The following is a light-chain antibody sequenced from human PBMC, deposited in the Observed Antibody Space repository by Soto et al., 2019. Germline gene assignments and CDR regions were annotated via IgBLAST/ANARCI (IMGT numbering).Light chain of an antibody. CDR2: WAS. J-gene: IGKJ1*01. CDR3: LQYYSFPWT. V-gene: IGKV4-1*01. CDR1: QSVTYSSNNKNY. Sequence: DIVMTQSPDSLAGSLGERSTIHGKAGQSVTYSSNNKNYLAWYQQKPGQPPKLFIYWASTRESGVPDRFSGSGSGTDFTLTISSLQAEDVAVYYCLQYYSFPWTFGQGTKVDIK.